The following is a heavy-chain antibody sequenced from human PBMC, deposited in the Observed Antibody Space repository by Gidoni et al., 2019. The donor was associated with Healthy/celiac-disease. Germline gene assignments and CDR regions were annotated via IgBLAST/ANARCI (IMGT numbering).Heavy chain of an antibody. D-gene: IGHD3-22*01. CDR3: ARSGGYYDSSGYYPGAEANFDY. CDR2: ISSRSSYI. V-gene: IGHV3-21*01. CDR1: GFTFSSYS. Sequence: EVQLVESGGGLVQPGGSLRLSCAASGFTFSSYSMNWLRQAPGKGLEWVSSISSRSSYIYDADSVKGRFTISRDNAKNSLYLQMNSLRAEDTAVYYCARSGGYYDSSGYYPGAEANFDYWGQGTLVTVSS. J-gene: IGHJ4*02.